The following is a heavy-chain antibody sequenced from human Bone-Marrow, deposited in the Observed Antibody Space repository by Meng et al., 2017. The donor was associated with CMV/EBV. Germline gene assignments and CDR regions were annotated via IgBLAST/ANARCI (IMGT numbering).Heavy chain of an antibody. J-gene: IGHJ3*02. CDR2: AANKANRYTT. D-gene: IGHD1-26*01. V-gene: IGHV3-72*01. CDR1: GFILSDHY. CDR3: TRGHSGIDIYAFDI. Sequence: GESLKISCAGSGFILSDHYIDWVRQAPGKGLEWIGRAANKANRYTTEYAASVKGRFTFSRYDSENSLYLQMNSLKSEDTAVYYCTRGHSGIDIYAFDIWVQGTLVTVSS.